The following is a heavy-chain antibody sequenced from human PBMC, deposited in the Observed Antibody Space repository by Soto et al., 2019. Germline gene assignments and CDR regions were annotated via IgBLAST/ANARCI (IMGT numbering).Heavy chain of an antibody. J-gene: IGHJ6*02. CDR1: GYTLTELS. CDR3: ATVGFWSGYPPTGSYYYYRMDV. V-gene: IGHV1-24*01. D-gene: IGHD3-3*01. Sequence: ASVKVSCKVSGYTLTELSMHWVRQAPGKGLEWVGGFDPEDGETIYAQKFQGRVTMTEDTSTDTAYMELSSLRSEDTAVYYCATVGFWSGYPPTGSYYYYRMDVWGQGTTVTVSS. CDR2: FDPEDGET.